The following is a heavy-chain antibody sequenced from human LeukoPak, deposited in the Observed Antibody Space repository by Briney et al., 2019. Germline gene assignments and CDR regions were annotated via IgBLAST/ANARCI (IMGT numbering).Heavy chain of an antibody. CDR1: GVSISSYY. Sequence: PSETLSLTCTVSGVSISSYYWSWIRQPPGKGLEWIGYIYYSGSTNYNPSIKSRVTISVDTSKNQFSLKLSSVTAADTAVYYCARVSGGTYPDYWGQGTLVTVSP. CDR2: IYYSGST. D-gene: IGHD1-26*01. V-gene: IGHV4-59*01. CDR3: ARVSGGTYPDY. J-gene: IGHJ4*02.